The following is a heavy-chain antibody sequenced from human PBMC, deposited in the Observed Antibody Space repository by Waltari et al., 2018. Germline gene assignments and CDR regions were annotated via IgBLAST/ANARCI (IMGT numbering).Heavy chain of an antibody. CDR2: IWYDGSNK. V-gene: IGHV3-30*18. CDR3: AKDSFFGYYYMDV. J-gene: IGHJ6*03. Sequence: QVQLVESGGGVVQPGRSLRLSCAASGFTFSSHGLHWVRPAPGKGLEWVAVIWYDGSNKYYADSVKGRFTISRDNSKNTLYLQMNSLRAEDTAMYYCAKDSFFGYYYMDVWGKGTTVTVSS. CDR1: GFTFSSHG. D-gene: IGHD2-15*01.